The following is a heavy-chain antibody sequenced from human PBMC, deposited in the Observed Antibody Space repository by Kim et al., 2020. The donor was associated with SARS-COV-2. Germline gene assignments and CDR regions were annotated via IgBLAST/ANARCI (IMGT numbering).Heavy chain of an antibody. D-gene: IGHD4-17*01. J-gene: IGHJ2*01. CDR3: ASLLFDYGGKGPYWYFDL. CDR1: GFTFSSYW. Sequence: GGSLRLSCAASGFTFSSYWMSWVRQAPGKGLEWVANIKQDGSEKYYVDSVKGRFTISRDNAKNSLYLQMNSLRAEDTAVYYCASLLFDYGGKGPYWYFDLWGRGTLVTVSS. CDR2: IKQDGSEK. V-gene: IGHV3-7*03.